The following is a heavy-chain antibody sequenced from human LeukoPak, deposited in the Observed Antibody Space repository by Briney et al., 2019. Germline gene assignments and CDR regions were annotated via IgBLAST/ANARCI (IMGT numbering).Heavy chain of an antibody. CDR1: GLTLSSYW. CDR3: ARDYYDSSGYHYFDY. V-gene: IGHV3-74*01. D-gene: IGHD3-22*01. Sequence: GGSLRLSCAASGLTLSSYWMHWVRQAPGKGLVWVSHINSDGSYTSYADSVKGRFTISRDNARNTLFLQMNSLRAEDTAVYYCARDYYDSSGYHYFDYWGQGTLVAVSS. J-gene: IGHJ4*02. CDR2: INSDGSYT.